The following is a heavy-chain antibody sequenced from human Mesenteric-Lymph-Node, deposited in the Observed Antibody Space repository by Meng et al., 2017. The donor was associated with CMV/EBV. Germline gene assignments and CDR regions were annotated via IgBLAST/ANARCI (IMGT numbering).Heavy chain of an antibody. V-gene: IGHV1-69*05. CDR2: IIPIFGTA. CDR1: GGTFSSYA. Sequence: SVKVSCKASGGTFSSYAISWVRQAPGQGLGWMGGIIPIFGTANYAQKFQGRVTITTDESTSTAYMELSSLRSEDTAVYYCARDLTTVYNWFDPWGQGTLVTVSS. CDR3: ARDLTTVYNWFDP. D-gene: IGHD4-17*01. J-gene: IGHJ5*02.